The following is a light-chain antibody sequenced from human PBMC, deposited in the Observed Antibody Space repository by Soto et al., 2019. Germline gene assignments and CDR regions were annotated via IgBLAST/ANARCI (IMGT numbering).Light chain of an antibody. CDR1: TSNIGTND. CDR2: GTN. J-gene: IGLJ2*01. V-gene: IGLV1-47*01. CDR3: SVWDDSLSGLL. Sequence: QSVLTQPPSVSGTPGQRVIISCSGSTSNIGTNDVHWYRQVPGAAPKLLVHGTNERPAGVPDRFSGSKSATSASLAISGLRSEDEADYYCSVWDDSLSGLLFGGGTKVTGL.